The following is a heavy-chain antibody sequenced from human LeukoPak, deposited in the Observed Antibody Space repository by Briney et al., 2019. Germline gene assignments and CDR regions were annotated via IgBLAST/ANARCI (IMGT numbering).Heavy chain of an antibody. CDR3: ARDPEAYYYGMDG. CDR1: GFTFNSYW. J-gene: IGHJ6*02. D-gene: IGHD1-14*01. Sequence: GGSLRLSCAASGFTFNSYWMHWVRQAPGKGLVWVSRINSDGSSTNYADSVKGRFTISRDNAKNTLFLQMNSLRADDTAVYYCARDPEAYYYGMDGWGQGTAVTV. CDR2: INSDGSST. V-gene: IGHV3-74*01.